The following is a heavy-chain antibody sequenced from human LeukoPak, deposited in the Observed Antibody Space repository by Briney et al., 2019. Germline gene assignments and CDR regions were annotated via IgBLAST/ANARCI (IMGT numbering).Heavy chain of an antibody. CDR3: ARYGGYGELDY. D-gene: IGHD4-23*01. V-gene: IGHV3-23*01. CDR1: GFTFSSYA. CDR2: ISGSGGST. Sequence: GGSLRLSCAASGFTFSSYAMSWVRQAPGKGLEWVSDISGSGGSTYYADSVKGRFTISRDNSKNTLHLQMNSLRAEDTAVYYCARYGGYGELDYWGQGTLVTVSS. J-gene: IGHJ4*02.